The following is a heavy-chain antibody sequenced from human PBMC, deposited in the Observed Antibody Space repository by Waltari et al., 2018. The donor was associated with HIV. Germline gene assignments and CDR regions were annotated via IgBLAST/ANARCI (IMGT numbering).Heavy chain of an antibody. CDR3: AREVTYYYGSVRRYGFDV. CDR2: IGTTGDT. Sequence: EVQLMESGGGLEQPGGALRLSCAASGFTFSSYDIHWVRQVTGKGPECVSAIGTTGDTYYADSVKGRFTISRENAKSSCYLQMNSLRAGDTAVYYCAREVTYYYGSVRRYGFDVWGQGTTVTVSS. D-gene: IGHD3-10*01. V-gene: IGHV3-13*01. J-gene: IGHJ6*02. CDR1: GFTFSSYD.